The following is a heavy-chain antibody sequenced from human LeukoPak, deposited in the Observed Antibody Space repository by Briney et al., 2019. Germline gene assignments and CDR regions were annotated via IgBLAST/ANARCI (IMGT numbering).Heavy chain of an antibody. CDR1: GGSFSGYY. CDR2: INHSGST. Sequence: SETLSLTCAVYGGSFSGYYWSWIRQPPGKGLEWIGEINHSGSTNYNPSLKSRVTISVDTSKNQFSLKLSSVTAADTAVYYCARGTRSIAAAGTGYYMDVWGKGTTVTISS. CDR3: ARGTRSIAAAGTGYYMDV. J-gene: IGHJ6*03. D-gene: IGHD6-13*01. V-gene: IGHV4-34*01.